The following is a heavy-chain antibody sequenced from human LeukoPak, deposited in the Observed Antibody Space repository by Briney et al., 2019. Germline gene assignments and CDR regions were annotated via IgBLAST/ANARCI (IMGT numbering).Heavy chain of an antibody. CDR1: GFTFDDYA. V-gene: IGHV3-9*01. D-gene: IGHD3-9*01. Sequence: PGGSLRLSCAASGFTFDDYAMPWVRQAPGKGLEWVSGISWNSGSIGYADSVKGRFTISRDNAKNSLYLQMNSLRAEDTALYYCAKDNGDILTGYYANWGQGTLVTVSS. CDR3: AKDNGDILTGYYAN. J-gene: IGHJ4*02. CDR2: ISWNSGSI.